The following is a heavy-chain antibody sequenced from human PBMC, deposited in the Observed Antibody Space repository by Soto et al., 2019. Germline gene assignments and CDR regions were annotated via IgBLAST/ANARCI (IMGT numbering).Heavy chain of an antibody. J-gene: IGHJ4*02. Sequence: GGSRRLSFAASGFTFGSYRMSWVRQVPGKGLEWVANIKQDGSEKYYVDSVKGRFTISRDNAKNSLYLQMNSLRAEDTAVYYCARDSSGWYFDYWGQGTLVTVSS. V-gene: IGHV3-7*03. CDR3: ARDSSGWYFDY. CDR2: IKQDGSEK. CDR1: GFTFGSYR. D-gene: IGHD6-19*01.